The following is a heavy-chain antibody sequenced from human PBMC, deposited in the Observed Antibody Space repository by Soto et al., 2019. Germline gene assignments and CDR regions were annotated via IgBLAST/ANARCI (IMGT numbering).Heavy chain of an antibody. CDR2: IDPSDSYT. D-gene: IGHD3-9*01. V-gene: IGHV5-10-1*01. J-gene: IGHJ4*02. CDR1: GYDFTSYW. Sequence: PGESLKISCRGFGYDFTSYWITWVRQMPGKGPEWMGRIDPSDSYTNYSPSFQGHVTISADKSTSTAYLQWSSLKASDTAMYYCARHRNYDILTGHPDYWGQGTLVTVSS. CDR3: ARHRNYDILTGHPDY.